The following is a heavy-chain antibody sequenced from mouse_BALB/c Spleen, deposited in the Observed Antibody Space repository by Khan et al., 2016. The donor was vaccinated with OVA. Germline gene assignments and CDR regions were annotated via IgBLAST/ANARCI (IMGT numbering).Heavy chain of an antibody. J-gene: IGHJ2*01. V-gene: IGHV1-76*01. Sequence: QVQLKQSGAELVRPGASVKLSCKTSGYIFTSYWIHWVKQMSGQGLEWIARIYPGTGSTYYNEKFKGKATPTAANPSSTASMQLSSLTTEDSAVYFCARWGTEDFDYWGQGTTLTVSS. CDR3: ARWGTEDFDY. CDR1: GYIFTSYW. CDR2: IYPGTGST. D-gene: IGHD3-3*01.